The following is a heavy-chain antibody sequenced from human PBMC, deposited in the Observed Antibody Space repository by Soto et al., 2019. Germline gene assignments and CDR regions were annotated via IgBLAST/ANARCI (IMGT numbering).Heavy chain of an antibody. CDR2: IIPIFDTA. CDR1: GGTFSSYA. D-gene: IGHD3-22*01. Sequence: ASVKVSCKASGGTFSSYAISWVRQAPGQGLEWMGGIIPIFDTANYAQKFQGRVTITADESTSTAYMELSSLRSEDTAVYYCARGITMIAYYFDYWGQGTLVTVSS. CDR3: ARGITMIAYYFDY. V-gene: IGHV1-69*13. J-gene: IGHJ4*02.